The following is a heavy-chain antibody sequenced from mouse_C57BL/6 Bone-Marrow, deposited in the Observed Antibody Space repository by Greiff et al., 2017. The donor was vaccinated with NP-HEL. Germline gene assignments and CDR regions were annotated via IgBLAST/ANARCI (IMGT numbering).Heavy chain of an antibody. CDR2: IDPEDGDT. CDR3: TTGYYYGSSQFAY. CDR1: GFNIKDYY. J-gene: IGHJ3*01. Sequence: VQLQQSGAELVRPGASVKLSCTASGFNIKDYYMHWVKQRPEQGLEWIGRIDPEDGDTEYAPKFQGKATMTADTSSNTAYLQLSSLTSEDTAVYYCTTGYYYGSSQFAYWGQGTLVTVSA. D-gene: IGHD1-1*01. V-gene: IGHV14-1*01.